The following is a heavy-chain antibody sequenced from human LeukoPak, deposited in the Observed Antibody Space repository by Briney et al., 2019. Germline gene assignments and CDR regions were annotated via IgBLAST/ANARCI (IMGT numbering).Heavy chain of an antibody. V-gene: IGHV3-23*01. CDR3: AKDPYYYDSSGYYE. CDR2: ISGSGGST. Sequence: GGSLRLSCAASGFTFSSYAMSWVRQAPGRGLEWVSAISGSGGSTYYADSVKGRFTISRDNSKNTLYLQMNSLRAEDTAVYYCAKDPYYYDSSGYYEWGQGTLVTVSS. CDR1: GFTFSSYA. D-gene: IGHD3-22*01. J-gene: IGHJ4*02.